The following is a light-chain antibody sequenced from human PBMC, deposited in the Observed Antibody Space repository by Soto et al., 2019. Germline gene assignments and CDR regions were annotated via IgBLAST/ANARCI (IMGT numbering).Light chain of an antibody. V-gene: IGKV1-5*01. CDR3: QQYTNYPWT. J-gene: IGKJ1*01. Sequence: DIQMTQSPPTLPASVGDRVTITCRASQSISSWLAWYQQRPGKAPNLLIYDVSSLESGVPSRFSGSGSGTEFTLTISSLQPDDFATYYCQQYTNYPWTFGQGTKV. CDR2: DVS. CDR1: QSISSW.